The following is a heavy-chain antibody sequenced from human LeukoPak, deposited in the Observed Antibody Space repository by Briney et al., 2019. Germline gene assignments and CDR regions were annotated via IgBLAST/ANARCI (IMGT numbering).Heavy chain of an antibody. V-gene: IGHV3-30-3*01. CDR2: ISYDGSNK. D-gene: IGHD3-10*01. CDR3: ARGDLWLYFDL. J-gene: IGHJ2*01. Sequence: GRSLRLSCAASGFTFSSYAMHWVRQAPGKGLEWVAVISYDGSNKYYADSVKGRFTISRDNSKNTLYLQMNSLRAEDTAVYYCARGDLWLYFDLWGRGTLVTVSS. CDR1: GFTFSSYA.